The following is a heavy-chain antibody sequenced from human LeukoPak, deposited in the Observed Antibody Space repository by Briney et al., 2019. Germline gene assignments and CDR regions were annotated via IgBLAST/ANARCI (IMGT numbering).Heavy chain of an antibody. V-gene: IGHV1-69*01. J-gene: IGHJ6*03. Sequence: SVKVSCKASGGTFSSYAISWVRQAPGQGLEWMGGIILIFGTANYAQKFQGRVTITADESTSTAYMELSSLRSEDTAVYYCASREYSGYDYGGYYMDVWGKGTTVTISS. CDR1: GGTFSSYA. D-gene: IGHD5-12*01. CDR3: ASREYSGYDYGGYYMDV. CDR2: IILIFGTA.